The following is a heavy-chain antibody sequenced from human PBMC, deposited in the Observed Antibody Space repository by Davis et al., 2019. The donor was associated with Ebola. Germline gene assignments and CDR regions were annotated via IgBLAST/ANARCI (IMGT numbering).Heavy chain of an antibody. D-gene: IGHD6-19*01. Sequence: SETLSLTCTVSGYSISSGYYWGWIRQPPGKGLDWIGNVDPNGYTHYNPPLQSRVTISVDTSKNQFSLKLDSVTAADTAIYYCARLSSSVAGLYWGQGILVTVSS. CDR2: VDPNGYT. V-gene: IGHV4-38-2*02. J-gene: IGHJ4*02. CDR1: GYSISSGYY. CDR3: ARLSSSVAGLY.